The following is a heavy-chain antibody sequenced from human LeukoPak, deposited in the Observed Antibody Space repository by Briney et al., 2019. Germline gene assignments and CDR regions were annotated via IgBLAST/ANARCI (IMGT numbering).Heavy chain of an antibody. Sequence: ASVKVSCKASGGTFSSYAISWVRQAPGQGLEWMGGIIPIFGTANYAQKFQGRVTITADESTSTAYMELSSLRSEDTAVYYCASSGDSSGYSPYYYYGMDVWGQGTTVTVSS. CDR3: ASSGDSSGYSPYYYYGMDV. CDR1: GGTFSSYA. D-gene: IGHD3-22*01. CDR2: IIPIFGTA. V-gene: IGHV1-69*13. J-gene: IGHJ6*02.